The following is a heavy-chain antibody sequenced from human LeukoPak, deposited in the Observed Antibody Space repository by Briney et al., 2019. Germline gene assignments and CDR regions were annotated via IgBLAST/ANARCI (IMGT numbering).Heavy chain of an antibody. CDR3: ARDYGNYYDSSGYYYLPDY. CDR1: GGTFSSYA. V-gene: IGHV1-69*13. D-gene: IGHD3-22*01. CDR2: IIPIFGTA. Sequence: ASVKVSCKASGGTFSSYAISWVRQAPGQGLEWMGGIIPIFGTANYAQKFQGRVTITADESTSTAYMELSSLRSEDTAVYYCARDYGNYYDSSGYYYLPDYWGQGTLVTVSS. J-gene: IGHJ4*02.